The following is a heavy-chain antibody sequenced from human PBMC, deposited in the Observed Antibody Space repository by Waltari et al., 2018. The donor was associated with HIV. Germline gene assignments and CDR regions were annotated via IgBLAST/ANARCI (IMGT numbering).Heavy chain of an antibody. CDR2: IYHVGGS. Sequence: QVQLQESGPGLVKTSETLSLTCTVSGYGLSSGYYWGWIRQPPGKGVEWIGSIYHVGGSYYNPSLKSRVTIFVDASKKQFSLKLNSVTAADTAVYFCARGVYCGGACSPNFDYWGQGTLVTVSS. J-gene: IGHJ4*01. CDR1: GYGLSSGYY. CDR3: ARGVYCGGACSPNFDY. V-gene: IGHV4-38-2*02. D-gene: IGHD2-21*02.